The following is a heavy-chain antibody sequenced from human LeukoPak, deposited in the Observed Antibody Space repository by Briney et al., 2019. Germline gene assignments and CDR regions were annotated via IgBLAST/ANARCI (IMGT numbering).Heavy chain of an antibody. Sequence: GGSLRLSCAASGFTFSDYSMNWVRQAPGKGLEWVSSISGSSAYIYYADSVKGRFTISRDNAKNSLYLQMNSLRAEDTAIYYCARALNIAAAYDYWGQGILVTVSS. J-gene: IGHJ4*02. CDR1: GFTFSDYS. V-gene: IGHV3-21*01. D-gene: IGHD6-13*01. CDR2: ISGSSAYI. CDR3: ARALNIAAAYDY.